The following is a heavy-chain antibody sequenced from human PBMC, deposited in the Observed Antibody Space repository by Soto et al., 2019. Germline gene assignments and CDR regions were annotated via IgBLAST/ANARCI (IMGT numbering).Heavy chain of an antibody. D-gene: IGHD6-13*01. CDR1: GGSISRGDYY. J-gene: IGHJ4*02. V-gene: IGHV4-30-4*01. CDR2: IYNSGST. Sequence: QVQLQESGPGLVKPSQTLSLTCTVSGGSISRGDYYWSWIRQPPGKGLEWIGYIYNSGSTYYSPSLKSRVTISVDTSKNQFSLRLASVTAADTAVYYCVRDSGAKLSSSWGQGTLVTVSS. CDR3: VRDSGAKLSSS.